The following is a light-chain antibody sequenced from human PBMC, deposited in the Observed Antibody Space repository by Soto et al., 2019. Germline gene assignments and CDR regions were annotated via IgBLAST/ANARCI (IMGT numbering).Light chain of an antibody. Sequence: DTQMTQSPPSLSASVGDRVTITCRASQGISNSLAWYQQRPGKVPKLLIYAASTLQSGVPFRFSGSGSGTDFTLTISSLQPEDVATYYCQKYSSAPWTFGQGTKVEIK. CDR3: QKYSSAPWT. CDR2: AAS. CDR1: QGISNS. V-gene: IGKV1-27*01. J-gene: IGKJ1*01.